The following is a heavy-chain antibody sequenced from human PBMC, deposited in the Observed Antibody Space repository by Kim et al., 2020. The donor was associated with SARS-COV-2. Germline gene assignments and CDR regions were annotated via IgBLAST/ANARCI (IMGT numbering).Heavy chain of an antibody. CDR2: ISAYNGNT. CDR3: ASNEPEGSYYYYYGMDV. CDR1: GYTFTSYG. J-gene: IGHJ6*02. Sequence: SVKVSCKASGYTFTSYGISWVRQAPGQGLEWMGWISAYNGNTNYAQKLQGRVTMTTDTSTSTAYMELRSLRSDDTAVYYCASNEPEGSYYYYYGMDVWGQGTTATVSS. V-gene: IGHV1-18*01. D-gene: IGHD2-8*01.